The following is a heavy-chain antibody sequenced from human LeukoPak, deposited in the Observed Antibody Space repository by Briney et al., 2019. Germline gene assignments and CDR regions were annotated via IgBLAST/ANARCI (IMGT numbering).Heavy chain of an antibody. V-gene: IGHV3-53*05. CDR2: FYSGGDT. CDR3: ARAHGRPAFDY. CDR1: GFTVSSNH. D-gene: IGHD2-2*01. J-gene: IGHJ4*02. Sequence: GGSLRLSCAVSGFTVSSNHMSWVRQAPGEGLEWVSVFYSGGDTHYADSVKGRFTISRDNSKNTLYLQMNSLRAEDTAVYYCARAHGRPAFDYWGQGTLVTVSS.